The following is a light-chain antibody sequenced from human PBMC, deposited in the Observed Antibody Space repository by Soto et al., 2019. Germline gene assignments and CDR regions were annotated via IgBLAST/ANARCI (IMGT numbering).Light chain of an antibody. CDR1: QSVTSSY. J-gene: IGKJ1*01. CDR2: GAS. V-gene: IGKV3-20*01. Sequence: EIVLTQSPGTLSLSPGERATLSCRASQSVTSSYLAWYQQKPGQAPRLLIYGASRRATGIPDRFSGSGSGTDFTLTISRLEPEDFAVYYCQQYGSLPWTFGQGTKVDI. CDR3: QQYGSLPWT.